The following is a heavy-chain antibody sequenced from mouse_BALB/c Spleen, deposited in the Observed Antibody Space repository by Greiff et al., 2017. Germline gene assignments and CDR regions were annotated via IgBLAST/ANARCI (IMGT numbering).Heavy chain of an antibody. J-gene: IGHJ4*01. Sequence: QVQLQQSGAELVRPGSSVKISCKASGYAFSSYWMNWVKQRPGQGLEWIGQIYPGDGDTNYNGKFKGKATLTADKSSSTAYMQLSSLTSEDSAVYFCARFIDDVGYYAMDYWGQGTSVTVSS. CDR2: IYPGDGDT. D-gene: IGHD1-2*01. CDR1: GYAFSSYW. V-gene: IGHV1-80*01. CDR3: ARFIDDVGYYAMDY.